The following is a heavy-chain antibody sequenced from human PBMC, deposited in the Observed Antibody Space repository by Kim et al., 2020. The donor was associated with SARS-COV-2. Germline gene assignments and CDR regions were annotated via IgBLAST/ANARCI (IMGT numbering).Heavy chain of an antibody. V-gene: IGHV3-30*04. J-gene: IGHJ1*01. CDR3: ARAYYYGSGRTKSDSDAEYFQH. Sequence: GGSLRLSCAASGFTFSSYAMHWVRQAPGKGLEWVAVISYDGSNKYYADSVKGRFTISRDNSKNTLYLQMNSLRAEDTAVYYCARAYYYGSGRTKSDSDAEYFQHWGQGTLVTVSS. CDR1: GFTFSSYA. CDR2: ISYDGSNK. D-gene: IGHD3-10*01.